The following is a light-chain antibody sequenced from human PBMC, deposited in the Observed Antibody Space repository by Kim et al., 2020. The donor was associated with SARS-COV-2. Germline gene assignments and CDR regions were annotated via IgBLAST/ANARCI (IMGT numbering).Light chain of an antibody. CDR1: KLGDKY. Sequence: SYELTQPPSVSVSPGQTASITCSGDKLGDKYACWYQQKPGQSPVLVIYEDRKQPTGIPERFSGSNTGNTATLTISGTQAMDEADYYCQAWDSSTYVFGTG. CDR2: EDR. V-gene: IGLV3-1*01. CDR3: QAWDSSTYV. J-gene: IGLJ1*01.